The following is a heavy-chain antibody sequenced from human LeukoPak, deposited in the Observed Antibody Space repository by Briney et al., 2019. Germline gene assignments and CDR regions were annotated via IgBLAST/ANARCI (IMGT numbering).Heavy chain of an antibody. J-gene: IGHJ4*02. CDR2: ISSSGSTI. CDR1: GFTFSSYE. CDR3: AKDLGNWDFDF. Sequence: GGSLRLSCAASGFTFSSYEMNWVRQAPGKGLEWVSYISSSGSTIYYADSVKGRFTISRDNTKNSLYLQMNSLRAEDTALYYCAKDLGNWDFDFRGQGTLVTVSS. D-gene: IGHD7-27*01. V-gene: IGHV3-48*03.